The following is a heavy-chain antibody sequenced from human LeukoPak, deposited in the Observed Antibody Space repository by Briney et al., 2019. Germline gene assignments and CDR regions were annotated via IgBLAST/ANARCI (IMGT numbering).Heavy chain of an antibody. CDR2: IYTSGST. Sequence: PSQTLSLTCTVSGGSISSGSYYWSWIRQPAGKGLEWIGRIYTSGSTNYNPSLKSRVTISVDTSENQFSLKLSSVTAADTAVYYCARGGYSSSWDYYYYYMDVWGKGTTVTVSS. J-gene: IGHJ6*03. CDR1: GGSISSGSYY. V-gene: IGHV4-61*02. D-gene: IGHD6-13*01. CDR3: ARGGYSSSWDYYYYYMDV.